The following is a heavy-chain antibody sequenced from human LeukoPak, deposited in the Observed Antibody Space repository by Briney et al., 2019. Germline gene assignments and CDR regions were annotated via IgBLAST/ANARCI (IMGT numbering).Heavy chain of an antibody. V-gene: IGHV4-59*01. CDR3: ARGGAGYYDSSGYPWYFDY. CDR1: GGSISSYY. J-gene: IGHJ4*02. D-gene: IGHD3-22*01. Sequence: PSETLPLTCTVSGGSISSYYWSWIRQPPGKGLEWIGYIYYSGSTNYNPSLKSRVTISVDTSKNQFSLKLSSVTAADTAVYYCARGGAGYYDSSGYPWYFDYWGQGTLVTVSS. CDR2: IYYSGST.